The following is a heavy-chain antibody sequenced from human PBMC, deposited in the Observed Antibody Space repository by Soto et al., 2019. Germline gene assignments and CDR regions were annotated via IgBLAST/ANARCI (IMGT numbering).Heavy chain of an antibody. CDR1: GGSISSGDYY. Sequence: SETLSLTCTVSGGSISSGDYYWGWIRQPPGKGLEWIGYIYYSGSTYYNPSLKSRVTISVDTSKKQFSLKLSSVTAADTAVYYCARDSSGYINGIDYWGQGTLVTVSS. J-gene: IGHJ4*02. V-gene: IGHV4-30-4*01. CDR2: IYYSGST. D-gene: IGHD3-22*01. CDR3: ARDSSGYINGIDY.